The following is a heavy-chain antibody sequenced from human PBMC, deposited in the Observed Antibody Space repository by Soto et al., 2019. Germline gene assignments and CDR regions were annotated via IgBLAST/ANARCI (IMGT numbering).Heavy chain of an antibody. V-gene: IGHV3-30-3*01. J-gene: IGHJ4*02. CDR3: ARDTLPSALPGWFGIDY. Sequence: GGSLRLSCAASGFTFSSYAMHWVRQAPGKGLEWVAVISYDGSNKYYADSVKGRFTISRDNSKNTLYLQMNSLRAEDTAVYYCARDTLPSALPGWFGIDYWGQGT. CDR1: GFTFSSYA. D-gene: IGHD3-10*01. CDR2: ISYDGSNK.